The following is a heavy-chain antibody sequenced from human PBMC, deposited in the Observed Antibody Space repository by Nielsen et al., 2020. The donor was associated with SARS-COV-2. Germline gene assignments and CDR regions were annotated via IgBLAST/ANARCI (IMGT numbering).Heavy chain of an antibody. J-gene: IGHJ4*02. CDR3: VRDFGGSSGYERDY. CDR1: GFTFSTYA. Sequence: GESLKISCSASGFTFSTYAMHWVRQAPGKGLECVSSLSSSEYSTYYADSVKSRFTISRDNPKNTLYPQMSSLRPEDSGVYYCVRDFGGSSGYERDYWGQGTLVTVSS. CDR2: LSSSEYST. D-gene: IGHD5-12*01. V-gene: IGHV3-64D*09.